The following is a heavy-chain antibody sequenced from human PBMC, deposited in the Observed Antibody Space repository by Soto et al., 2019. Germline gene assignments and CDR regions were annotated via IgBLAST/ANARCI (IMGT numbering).Heavy chain of an antibody. J-gene: IGHJ6*03. V-gene: IGHV3-74*01. D-gene: IGHD2-15*01. Sequence: EVQLVESGGGLVQPGGSLRLSCVASGFTFSNYWMYWVRQAPGEGLVWVSRINSDGSVSSYADSVKGRLTISRDNVKNTLYLQMDSLGAEDTAVYYCARGDCVGGTSYSLAGSFYYYMDVWGKGTTVTVFS. CDR3: ARGDCVGGTSYSLAGSFYYYMDV. CDR2: INSDGSVS. CDR1: GFTFSNYW.